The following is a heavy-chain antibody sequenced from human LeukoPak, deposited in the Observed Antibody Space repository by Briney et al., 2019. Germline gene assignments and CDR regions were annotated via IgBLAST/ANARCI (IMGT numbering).Heavy chain of an antibody. Sequence: PSETLSLTCAVYGGSFSGYYWSWIRQPPGKGLEWIGENNHSGSTNYNPSLKSRVTISVDTSKNQFSLKLGSVTAADTAVYYCARARYYYDSSGYYRFDYWGQGTLVTVSS. CDR3: ARARYYYDSSGYYRFDY. CDR1: GGSFSGYY. J-gene: IGHJ4*02. D-gene: IGHD3-22*01. V-gene: IGHV4-34*01. CDR2: NNHSGST.